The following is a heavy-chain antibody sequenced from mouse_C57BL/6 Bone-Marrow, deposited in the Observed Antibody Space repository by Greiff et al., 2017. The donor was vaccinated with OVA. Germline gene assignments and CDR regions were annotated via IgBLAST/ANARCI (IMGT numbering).Heavy chain of an antibody. CDR3: ARGLATLYYFDY. D-gene: IGHD6-1*01. CDR1: GYTFTSYW. J-gene: IGHJ2*01. V-gene: IGHV1-64*01. CDR2: IHPNSGST. Sequence: QVQLQQPGAELVKPGASVKLSCKASGYTFTSYWMHWVKQRPGQGLEWIGMIHPNSGSTHYNEKFKSKATLTVDKSSSTAYMQLSSLTSVDSAVDYSARGLATLYYFDYWGQGTTLTVSS.